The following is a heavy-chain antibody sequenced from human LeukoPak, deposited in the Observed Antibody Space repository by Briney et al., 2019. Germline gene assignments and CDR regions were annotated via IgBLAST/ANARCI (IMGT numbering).Heavy chain of an antibody. V-gene: IGHV4-4*02. D-gene: IGHD2-15*01. CDR1: GGSISSSNW. Sequence: PSETLSLTCAVSGGSISSSNWWSWVRQPPGKGLEWIGEIYHSGSTNYNPSLKSRVTISVDKSKNQFSLKLSSVTAADTAVYYCARDGGYCSGGSCYSFDYWGQGTLVTVSS. CDR2: IYHSGST. J-gene: IGHJ4*02. CDR3: ARDGGYCSGGSCYSFDY.